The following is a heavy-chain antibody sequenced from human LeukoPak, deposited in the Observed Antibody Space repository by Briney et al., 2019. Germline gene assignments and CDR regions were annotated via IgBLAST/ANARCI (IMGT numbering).Heavy chain of an antibody. D-gene: IGHD6-19*01. Sequence: ASVKVSCKASGGTFSSYAISWVRQAPGQGLEWMGRIIPILGIANYAQKFQGRVTITADKSTSTAYMGLSSLRSEDTAVYYCARVPGSGWHGGTSYYYYMDVWGKGTTVTVSS. CDR2: IIPILGIA. V-gene: IGHV1-69*04. CDR1: GGTFSSYA. J-gene: IGHJ6*03. CDR3: ARVPGSGWHGGTSYYYYMDV.